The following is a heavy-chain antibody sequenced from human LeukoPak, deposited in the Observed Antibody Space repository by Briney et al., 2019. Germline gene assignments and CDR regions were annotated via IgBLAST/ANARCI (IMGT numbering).Heavy chain of an antibody. D-gene: IGHD6-19*01. V-gene: IGHV4-59*01. CDR1: GGSISSYY. Sequence: PSETLSLTCTVSGGSISSYYWSWVRQPPGKGLEWSGYIYYSGITNYNPSLKSRVTISVDTSKNQFSLKLSSVTAADTAVYYCARASPGIAVAGTVGWFDPWGQGTLVTVSS. J-gene: IGHJ5*02. CDR2: IYYSGIT. CDR3: ARASPGIAVAGTVGWFDP.